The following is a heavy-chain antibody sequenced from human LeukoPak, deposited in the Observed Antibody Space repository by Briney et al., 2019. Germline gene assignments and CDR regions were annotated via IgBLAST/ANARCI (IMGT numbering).Heavy chain of an antibody. J-gene: IGHJ3*02. CDR2: INHSGRT. Sequence: PSEALSLTCAVYGGSFIGYYWSWIRQPPGKGLDWIGEINHSGRTNYNPSLKSRVTISVDTSKNQFSLKLSSVTAADTAVYYCASGTYWDSSSWYGDAFDIWGQGTMVTVSS. CDR1: GGSFIGYY. CDR3: ASGTYWDSSSWYGDAFDI. D-gene: IGHD6-13*01. V-gene: IGHV4-34*01.